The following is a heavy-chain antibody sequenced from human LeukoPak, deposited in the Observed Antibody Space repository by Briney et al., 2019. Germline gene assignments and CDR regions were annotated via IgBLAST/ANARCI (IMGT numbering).Heavy chain of an antibody. J-gene: IGHJ3*02. CDR1: GGSINSYY. Sequence: SETLSLTCTVSGGSINSYYWSWIRQPPGKGLEWIGYIYYSGGTNYNPSLKSRVTISVDTSKNQFSLKLSSVTAADTAVYYCATRAGGAFDIWGQGTMVTVSS. CDR3: ATRAGGAFDI. V-gene: IGHV4-59*08. CDR2: IYYSGGT. D-gene: IGHD3-16*01.